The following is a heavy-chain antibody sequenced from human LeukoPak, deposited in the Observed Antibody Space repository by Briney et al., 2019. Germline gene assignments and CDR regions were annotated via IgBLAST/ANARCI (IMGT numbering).Heavy chain of an antibody. J-gene: IGHJ5*02. D-gene: IGHD6-19*01. Sequence: GGSLRLSCAASGVTFSSYAMSWVRQAPGKGLEWVSAISGSGGSTYYADSVKGRFTISRYNSKNTLYLQLNSLRAEDTAVYYCAKPLYSSGWYPGFDPWGQGTLVTVSS. CDR2: ISGSGGST. V-gene: IGHV3-23*01. CDR3: AKPLYSSGWYPGFDP. CDR1: GVTFSSYA.